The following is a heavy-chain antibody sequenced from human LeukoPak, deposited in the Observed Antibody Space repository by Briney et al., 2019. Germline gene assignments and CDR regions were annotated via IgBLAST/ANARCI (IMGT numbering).Heavy chain of an antibody. D-gene: IGHD5-12*01. V-gene: IGHV3-30*18. Sequence: GRSLRLSCAASGFTFSSYGMHWVRQAPGKGLEWVAVISYDGSNKYYADPVKGRFTISRDNSKNTLYLQMNSLRAEDTAVYYCAKDFDSGYEVDYWGQGTLVTVSS. CDR2: ISYDGSNK. CDR3: AKDFDSGYEVDY. J-gene: IGHJ4*02. CDR1: GFTFSSYG.